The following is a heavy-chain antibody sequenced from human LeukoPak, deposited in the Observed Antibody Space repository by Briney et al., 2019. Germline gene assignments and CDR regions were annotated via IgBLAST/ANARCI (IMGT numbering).Heavy chain of an antibody. CDR3: AREPRDYVHYYYMDV. CDR1: GYTFTSYY. J-gene: IGHJ6*03. D-gene: IGHD4-17*01. Sequence: ASVKVSCKASGYTFTSYYMHWVRQAPGQGLEWMGIINPSGGSTSYAQKFQGRVTMTRDMSTSTVYMELSSLRSEDTAVYYCAREPRDYVHYYYMDVWGKGTTVTVSS. CDR2: INPSGGST. V-gene: IGHV1-46*01.